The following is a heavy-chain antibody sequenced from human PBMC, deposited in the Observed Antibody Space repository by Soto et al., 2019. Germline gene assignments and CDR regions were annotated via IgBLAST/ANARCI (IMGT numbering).Heavy chain of an antibody. V-gene: IGHV3-15*01. CDR3: TTFCGGSCPDAFDI. D-gene: IGHD2-15*01. Sequence: GGSLRLSCAASGFTFSDYYMSWIRQAPGKGLEWVGRIKSKTDGGTTDYAAPVKGRFTISRDDSKNTLYLQMNSLKTEDTAVYYCTTFCGGSCPDAFDIWGQGTMVTVSS. J-gene: IGHJ3*02. CDR1: GFTFSDYY. CDR2: IKSKTDGGTT.